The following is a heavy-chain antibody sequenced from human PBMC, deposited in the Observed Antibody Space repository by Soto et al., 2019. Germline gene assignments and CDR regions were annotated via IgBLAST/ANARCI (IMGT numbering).Heavy chain of an antibody. CDR2: IWYDGSNK. Sequence: QPGGSLRLSCAASGFTFSSYGMRWVRQAPGKGLEWVAVIWYDGSNKYYADSVKGRFTISREKSKNTRYRQRNSLRAEDTAVYYCARAYCSSTSGYNYYYYGMDVWGQGTTVTVSS. D-gene: IGHD2-2*02. J-gene: IGHJ6*02. CDR1: GFTFSSYG. V-gene: IGHV3-33*01. CDR3: ARAYCSSTSGYNYYYYGMDV.